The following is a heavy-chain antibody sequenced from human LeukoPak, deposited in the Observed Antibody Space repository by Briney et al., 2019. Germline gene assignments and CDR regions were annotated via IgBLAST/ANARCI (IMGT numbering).Heavy chain of an antibody. CDR3: TTDLEILTGRGDV. Sequence: GGSLRLSCAASGFTFSNAWMSWVRQAPGKGLEWVGRIKSKTDGGTTDYAAPAKGRFTISRDDSKNTLYLQMNSLKTEDTAVYYCTTDLEILTGRGDVWGQGTTVTVSS. J-gene: IGHJ6*02. CDR2: IKSKTDGGTT. V-gene: IGHV3-15*01. D-gene: IGHD3-9*01. CDR1: GFTFSNAW.